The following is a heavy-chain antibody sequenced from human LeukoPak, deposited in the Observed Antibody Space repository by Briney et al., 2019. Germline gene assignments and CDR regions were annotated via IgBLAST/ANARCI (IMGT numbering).Heavy chain of an antibody. CDR2: ISSSSSYI. D-gene: IGHD2-15*01. Sequence: GGSLRLSCAASGFTFSSYSMNWVRQAPGKGLDWVSSISSSSSYIYYADSVKGRFTISRDNAKNSLYLQMNSLRAEDTAVYYCARDREGSWDAFDIWGQGTMVTVSS. J-gene: IGHJ3*02. V-gene: IGHV3-21*01. CDR3: ARDREGSWDAFDI. CDR1: GFTFSSYS.